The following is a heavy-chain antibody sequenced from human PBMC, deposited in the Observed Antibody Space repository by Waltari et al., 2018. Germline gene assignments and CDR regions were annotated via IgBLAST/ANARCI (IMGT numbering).Heavy chain of an antibody. Sequence: EVEVVESGGGLVQPGRSLRLSCVVSGITFDDYAINWVRQIPGKGLEWGSCISWKSGIIGYADSVRGRFTISRDNARNSLYLQMDNLRPDDSAVYYCATIRTREWELRSYFEYWGQGTLVTVSS. D-gene: IGHD1-26*01. J-gene: IGHJ4*02. CDR3: ATIRTREWELRSYFEY. CDR2: ISWKSGII. V-gene: IGHV3-9*01. CDR1: GITFDDYA.